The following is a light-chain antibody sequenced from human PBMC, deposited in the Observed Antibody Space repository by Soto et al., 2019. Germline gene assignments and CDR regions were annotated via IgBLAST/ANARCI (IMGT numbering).Light chain of an antibody. CDR1: QIVNSN. CDR2: GIS. Sequence: ELVMTQSPAILSVSPGESATLFCRASQIVNSNYLAWYQQHPGHPPRLLIYGISTRATGIPARFSGSGSGTEFSLAISSLQSEDFAVYYCQQYSKWPITFGQGKRLEIK. V-gene: IGKV3-15*01. CDR3: QQYSKWPIT. J-gene: IGKJ5*01.